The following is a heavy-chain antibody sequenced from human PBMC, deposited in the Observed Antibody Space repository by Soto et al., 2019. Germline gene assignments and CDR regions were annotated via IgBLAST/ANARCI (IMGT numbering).Heavy chain of an antibody. CDR3: ARDDSSGKALDY. CDR2: INHSGST. CDR1: GGSFSGYY. Sequence: SETLSLTCAVYGGSFSGYYWSWIRQPPGKGLEWIGEINHSGSTNYNPSLKSRVTISVDTSKNQFSLKLSSVTAADTAVYYCARDDSSGKALDYWGQGTLLTVSS. D-gene: IGHD3-22*01. V-gene: IGHV4-34*01. J-gene: IGHJ4*02.